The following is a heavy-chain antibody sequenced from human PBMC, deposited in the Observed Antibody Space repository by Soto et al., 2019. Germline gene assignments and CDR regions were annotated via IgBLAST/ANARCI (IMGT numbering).Heavy chain of an antibody. CDR2: VYYTGAT. J-gene: IGHJ6*02. D-gene: IGHD6-13*01. CDR1: GVSVTNSNYY. Sequence: KPSETLSLTCTVSGVSVTNSNYYWSWIRQSPGKGLEWIGYVYYTGATNYKSSLKSRVTISVDTSKNQFSLQLNSVTPEDTAVYYCARESVAAAGSGVYYYGMDVWGQGTTVTVSS. CDR3: ARESVAAAGSGVYYYGMDV. V-gene: IGHV4-61*01.